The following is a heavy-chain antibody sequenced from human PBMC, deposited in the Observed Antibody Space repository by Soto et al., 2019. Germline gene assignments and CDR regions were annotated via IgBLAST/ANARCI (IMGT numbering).Heavy chain of an antibody. D-gene: IGHD2-21*02. CDR1: GFTFSPYT. Sequence: QVQLVESGGGVVQPGRPLRLSCAASGFTFSPYTMHWVRQTPGKGLEWVAVISNDGDDKDYADSVKGRFTVSRDNSKSTLYLQMSSLRAEDTALYYCARGGGFCGADCYKGGIDYWGQGTLVTVSP. CDR3: ARGGGFCGADCYKGGIDY. V-gene: IGHV3-30-3*01. CDR2: ISNDGDDK. J-gene: IGHJ4*02.